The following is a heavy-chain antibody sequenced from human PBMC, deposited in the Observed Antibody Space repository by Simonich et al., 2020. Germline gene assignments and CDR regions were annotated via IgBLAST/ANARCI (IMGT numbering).Heavy chain of an antibody. CDR1: GFTFSSYS. CDR3: AGGVYCSSTSCSTYYYYGMDV. CDR2: ISSSSSYI. D-gene: IGHD2-2*01. Sequence: EVQLVESGGGLVKPGGSLRLSCAASGFTFSSYSMNWVRQAPGKGLEWVSSISSSSSYIYYADSVKGRFTNNRDNAKNTLYVQMNSLRAEDTAVYYCAGGVYCSSTSCSTYYYYGMDVWGQGTTVTVSS. J-gene: IGHJ6*02. V-gene: IGHV3-21*01.